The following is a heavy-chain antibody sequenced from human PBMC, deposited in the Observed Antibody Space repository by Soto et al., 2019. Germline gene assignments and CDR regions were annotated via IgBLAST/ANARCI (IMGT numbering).Heavy chain of an antibody. CDR3: GREFHYNGLDEWVFKTLLIRFGQ. CDR1: GFTFSSHA. V-gene: IGHV3-30*14. D-gene: IGHD3-10*01. J-gene: IGHJ4*02. Sequence: QVQLVAAGGGVVQPGRSLRLSSTASGFTFSSHAMHWVRQAPGKGLQWVAVISDDGDKKYYADSVKGRFTISRDNFKKMLEVQNKRLNVEDNGVLYCGREFHYNGLDEWVFKTLLIRFGQWGQGTLVTVSS. CDR2: ISDDGDKK.